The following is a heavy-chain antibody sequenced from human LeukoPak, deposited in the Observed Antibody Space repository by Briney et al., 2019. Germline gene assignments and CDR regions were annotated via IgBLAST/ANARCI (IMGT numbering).Heavy chain of an antibody. CDR3: AVLVRYYYYGMDV. CDR1: GFTFSSYW. J-gene: IGHJ6*02. CDR2: INSDGIST. D-gene: IGHD2-15*01. V-gene: IGHV3-74*01. Sequence: GGSLRLSCAASGFTFSSYWMHWVRQAPGKGLVWVSRINSDGISTSYADSVKGGFTLSRDNAKNTLYLQMNSLRDEDTAVYYCAVLVRYYYYGMDVWGQGTTVTVSS.